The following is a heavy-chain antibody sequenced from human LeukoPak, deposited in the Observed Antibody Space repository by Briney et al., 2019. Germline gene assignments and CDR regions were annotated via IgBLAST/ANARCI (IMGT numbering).Heavy chain of an antibody. D-gene: IGHD5-12*01. V-gene: IGHV3-23*01. Sequence: PGGSLRLSCAASGFTFSSYAMSGVRQAPGKGLEWVSAISGSGGSTYYADSVKGRFTISRDNSKNTLYLQMNSLRAEDTAVYYCAKDSSQWIQWVPFDYWGQGTLVTVSS. CDR2: ISGSGGST. CDR3: AKDSSQWIQWVPFDY. CDR1: GFTFSSYA. J-gene: IGHJ4*02.